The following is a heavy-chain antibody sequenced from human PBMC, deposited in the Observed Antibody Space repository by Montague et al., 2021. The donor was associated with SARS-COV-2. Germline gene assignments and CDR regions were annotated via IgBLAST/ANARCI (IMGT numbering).Heavy chain of an antibody. CDR2: ISGSGGST. Sequence: SLRLSCAASGFTFSSYAMSWVRQAPGKGLEWVSAISGSGGSTYYADSVKGRPTISRDNSKNTLYLQMNSLRAEDTAVYYCAKRYCSGGSCYSGFDPWGQGTLVTVSS. D-gene: IGHD2-15*01. CDR1: GFTFSSYA. V-gene: IGHV3-23*01. J-gene: IGHJ5*02. CDR3: AKRYCSGGSCYSGFDP.